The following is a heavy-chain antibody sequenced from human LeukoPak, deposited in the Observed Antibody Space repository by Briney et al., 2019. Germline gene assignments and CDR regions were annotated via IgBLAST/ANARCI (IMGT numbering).Heavy chain of an antibody. V-gene: IGHV4-31*03. CDR1: GGSISSAGYY. D-gene: IGHD1/OR15-1a*01. CDR2: IYYSGST. J-gene: IGHJ4*02. Sequence: KPSETLSLTCTVSGGSISSAGYYWSWIRQHPGKGLEWIAYIYYSGSTYYNPSLKSRVTISVDPSKNQFSLKLCSVTAADTAVYYCARARQNTFDYWGQGTLVTVSS. CDR3: ARARQNTFDY.